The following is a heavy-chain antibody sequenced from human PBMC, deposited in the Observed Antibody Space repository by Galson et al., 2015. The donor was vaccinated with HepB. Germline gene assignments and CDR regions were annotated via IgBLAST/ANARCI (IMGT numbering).Heavy chain of an antibody. J-gene: IGHJ6*02. CDR3: ARRHYSSSWFEYYYYYGMDV. D-gene: IGHD6-13*01. V-gene: IGHV3-30-3*01. CDR1: GFTFSSYA. Sequence: LRLSCAASGFTFSSYAMHWVRQAPGKGLEWVAVISYDGSNKYYADSVKGRFTISRDNSKNTLYLQMNSLRAEDTAVYYCARRHYSSSWFEYYYYYGMDVWGQGTTVTVSS. CDR2: ISYDGSNK.